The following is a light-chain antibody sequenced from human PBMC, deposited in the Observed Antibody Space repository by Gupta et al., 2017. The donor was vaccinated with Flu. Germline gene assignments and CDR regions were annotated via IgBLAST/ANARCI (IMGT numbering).Light chain of an antibody. CDR1: QTVSSSY. CDR2: GSS. Sequence: EIVLTQSPDTLSLSPGERAIISCRASQTVSSSYIGWYQQKRGQTPRLLIRGSSIRAAGIPDRFTGSGSGTGFTLTSDRREPEDFAVYCWQEYGTSRTFGQGTKVEIK. V-gene: IGKV3-20*01. CDR3: QEYGTSRT. J-gene: IGKJ1*01.